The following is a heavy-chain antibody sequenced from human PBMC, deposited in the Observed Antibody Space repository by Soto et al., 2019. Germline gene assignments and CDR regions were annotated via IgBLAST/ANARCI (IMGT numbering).Heavy chain of an antibody. CDR2: INHSGST. D-gene: IGHD3-10*01. Sequence: PSETLSLTCAVYGGSFSGYYWSWIRQPPGKGLEWIGEINHSGSTNYNPSLKSRVTISVDTSKNQFSLKLSSVTAADTAVYYCARGISLRITMVRGVINPGNWFDPWAQGTLVTVSS. CDR3: ARGISLRITMVRGVINPGNWFDP. J-gene: IGHJ5*02. V-gene: IGHV4-34*01. CDR1: GGSFSGYY.